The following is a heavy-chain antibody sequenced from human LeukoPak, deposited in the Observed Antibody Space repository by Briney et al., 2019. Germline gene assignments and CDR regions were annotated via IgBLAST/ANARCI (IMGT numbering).Heavy chain of an antibody. CDR3: ARGVATIYYYMDV. Sequence: NPSETLSLTYTFSGGSISSYYWSWIRQPPGKGLEWIGYIYYSGSTNYNPSLKSRVTISVDTSKNQFSLKLSSVTAADTAVYYCARGVATIYYYMDVWGKGTTVTVSS. J-gene: IGHJ6*03. CDR1: GGSISSYY. D-gene: IGHD5-12*01. V-gene: IGHV4-59*01. CDR2: IYYSGST.